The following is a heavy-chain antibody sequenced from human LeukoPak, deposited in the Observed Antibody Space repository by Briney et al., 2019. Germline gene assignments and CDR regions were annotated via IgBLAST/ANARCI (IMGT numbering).Heavy chain of an antibody. Sequence: PSETLSLTCTVSGGSISSSSYYWGWIRQPPGKGLEWIGSIYYSGSTYYNPSLKSRVTISVDTSKNQFSLKLSSVTAADTAVYYCAATLYSSSPVDYWGQGTLVTVSS. CDR2: IYYSGST. D-gene: IGHD6-6*01. J-gene: IGHJ4*02. CDR3: AATLYSSSPVDY. V-gene: IGHV4-39*01. CDR1: GGSISSSSYY.